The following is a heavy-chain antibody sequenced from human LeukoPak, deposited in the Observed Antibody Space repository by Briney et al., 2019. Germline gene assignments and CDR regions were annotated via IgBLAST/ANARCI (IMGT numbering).Heavy chain of an antibody. J-gene: IGHJ4*02. CDR1: GYTFTSYD. Sequence: ASVKVSCKASGYTFTSYDINWVRQTTGQGLERMGWMNPNSGNTGYAQKFQGRVTMTRDTSTNTAYMELSSLRSEDTAVYYCARLVIRAAAGTEGGDYWGQGTLVTVSS. CDR2: MNPNSGNT. D-gene: IGHD6-13*01. CDR3: ARLVIRAAAGTEGGDY. V-gene: IGHV1-8*01.